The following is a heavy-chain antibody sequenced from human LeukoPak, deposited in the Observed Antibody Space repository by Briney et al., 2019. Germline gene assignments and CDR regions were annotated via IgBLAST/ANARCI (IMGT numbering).Heavy chain of an antibody. J-gene: IGHJ4*02. CDR2: IYSGGST. D-gene: IGHD3-22*01. CDR3: ARDLSNYYDSSGYYGRAD. CDR1: GFTVSSNY. V-gene: IGHV3-66*01. Sequence: PGGSLRLSCAASGFTVSSNYMSWVRQAPGKGLEWVSVIYSGGSTYYADSVKGRFTISRDNSKNTLYLQMNSLRAEDTAVYYCARDLSNYYDSSGYYGRADWGQGTLVTVSS.